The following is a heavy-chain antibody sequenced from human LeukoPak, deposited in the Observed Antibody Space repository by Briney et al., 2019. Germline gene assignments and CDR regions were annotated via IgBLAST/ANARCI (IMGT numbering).Heavy chain of an antibody. CDR3: ARGYLGYSSSWYDY. CDR1: GGSISSYY. V-gene: IGHV4-59*01. Sequence: SETLSLTCTVSGGSISSYYWSWIRQPPGKGLEWIGYIYYSGGTNYNPSLKSRVTISVDTSKNQFSLKLSSVTAADTAVYYCARGYLGYSSSWYDYWGQGTLVTVSS. CDR2: IYYSGGT. J-gene: IGHJ4*02. D-gene: IGHD6-13*01.